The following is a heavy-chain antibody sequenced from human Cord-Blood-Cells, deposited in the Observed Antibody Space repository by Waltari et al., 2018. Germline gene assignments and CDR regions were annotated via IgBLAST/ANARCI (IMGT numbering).Heavy chain of an antibody. CDR2: IYYSGST. V-gene: IGHV4-59*11. Sequence: QVQLQESGPGLMKPSETLSLTCTVSGGSISSHYWSWIRQPPGKGLEWVGYIYYSGSTNYNPSLKSRVTLSVDTSNNQFSLKRSSVTAADTAVYYCARDQGSGYDAFDIWGQGTMVTVSS. CDR1: GGSISSHY. J-gene: IGHJ3*02. D-gene: IGHD5-12*01. CDR3: ARDQGSGYDAFDI.